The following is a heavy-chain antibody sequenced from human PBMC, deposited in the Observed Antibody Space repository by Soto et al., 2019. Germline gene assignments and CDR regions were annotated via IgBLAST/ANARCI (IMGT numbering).Heavy chain of an antibody. CDR1: GFTFSIYG. CDR3: AKEALVDTAMDTTGVDAFDI. CDR2: IWCDGSNK. J-gene: IGHJ3*02. D-gene: IGHD5-18*01. Sequence: QVQLVESGGGVVQPGRSLRLSCAASGFTFSIYGMHWVRQAPGKGLEWVAVIWCDGSNKYYADSVKGRFTISRDNSKNTLYLQMNSLRDEDTAVYYCAKEALVDTAMDTTGVDAFDIWGQGTMVTVSS. V-gene: IGHV3-33*06.